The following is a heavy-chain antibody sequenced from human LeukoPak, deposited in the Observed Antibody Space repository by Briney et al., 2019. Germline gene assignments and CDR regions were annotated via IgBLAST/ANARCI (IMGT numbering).Heavy chain of an antibody. CDR2: IYYSGST. Sequence: DPSETLSLTCTVSGGSTSSYYWSWIRQPPGKGLEEIGYIYYSGSTNYNPSLKSRLTISIDTSKNQFSLKLSSVTAADTAVYYCARHSGAGTGFVYWGQGTLVTVSS. CDR1: GGSTSSYY. V-gene: IGHV4-59*08. CDR3: ARHSGAGTGFVY. J-gene: IGHJ4*02. D-gene: IGHD6-19*01.